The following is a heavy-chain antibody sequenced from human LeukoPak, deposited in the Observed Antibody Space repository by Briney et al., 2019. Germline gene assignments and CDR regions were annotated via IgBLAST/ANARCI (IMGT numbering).Heavy chain of an antibody. V-gene: IGHV4-34*01. D-gene: IGHD2-21*01. Sequence: PSETLSLTRAVYGGSFSGYYWSWIRQPPGKGLEWIGEINHSGSTNYNPSLKSRVTISVDTSKNQFSLKLSSVTAADTAVYYCARGPRHNYQGMDVWGKGTTVTVSS. CDR1: GGSFSGYY. CDR2: INHSGST. CDR3: ARGPRHNYQGMDV. J-gene: IGHJ6*04.